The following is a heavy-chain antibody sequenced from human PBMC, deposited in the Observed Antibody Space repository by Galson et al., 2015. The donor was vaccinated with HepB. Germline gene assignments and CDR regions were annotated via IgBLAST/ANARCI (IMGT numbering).Heavy chain of an antibody. D-gene: IGHD6-19*01. V-gene: IGHV3-30*18. Sequence: SLRLSCAASGFTFSSYGMHWVRQAPGKGLEWVAVISYDGSNKYYADSVKGRFTISRDNSKNTLYLQMNSLRAEDTAVYYCAKDRGSSGWYFWGGSCFDYWGQGTLVTVSS. CDR3: AKDRGSSGWYFWGGSCFDY. J-gene: IGHJ4*02. CDR1: GFTFSSYG. CDR2: ISYDGSNK.